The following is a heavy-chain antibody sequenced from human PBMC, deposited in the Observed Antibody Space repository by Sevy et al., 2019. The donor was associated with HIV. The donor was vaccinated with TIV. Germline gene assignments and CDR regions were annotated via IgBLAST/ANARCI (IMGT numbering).Heavy chain of an antibody. CDR2: SISGGGTT. J-gene: IGHJ4*02. D-gene: IGHD2-2*01. CDR3: AKLRGGYCDTTSCYSGDY. V-gene: IGHV3-23*01. Sequence: GGSLRLSCAASGFTFSSYALSWVRQAPGQGLEWVSVTSISGGGTTYYEDSEKGQFTISRDNSKSTVYLQMNRLRVEDADIYYCAKLRGGYCDTTSCYSGDYWGQGTLVTVSS. CDR1: GFTFSSYA.